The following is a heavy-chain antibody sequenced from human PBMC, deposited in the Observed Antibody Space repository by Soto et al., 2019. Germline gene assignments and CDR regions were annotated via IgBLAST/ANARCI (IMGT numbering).Heavy chain of an antibody. CDR2: IYPGDSDT. D-gene: IGHD6-19*01. J-gene: IGHJ6*02. V-gene: IGHV5-51*01. CDR1: GYSFTSYW. Sequence: GESLKISCKGSGYSFTSYWIGWVRQMPGKGLEWMGIIYPGDSDTRYSPSFQGQVTISADKSISTAYLQWSSLKASDTAMYYCARHALAGSLSYYYGMDVWGQGTTVTVSS. CDR3: ARHALAGSLSYYYGMDV.